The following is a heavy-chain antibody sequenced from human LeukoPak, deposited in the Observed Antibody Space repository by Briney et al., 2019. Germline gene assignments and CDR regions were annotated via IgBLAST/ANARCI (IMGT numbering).Heavy chain of an antibody. J-gene: IGHJ4*02. CDR2: IYSGGST. CDR1: GFTVSSNY. D-gene: IGHD3-16*01. V-gene: IGHV3-66*01. CDR3: ARDSRGTTFDY. Sequence: GSLRLSCAASGFTVSSNYMSWVRQAPGKGLEWVSVIYSGGSTYYADPVKGRFTISRDNSKNTLYLQMNSLRAEDTAVYYCARDSRGTTFDYWGQGTLVTVSS.